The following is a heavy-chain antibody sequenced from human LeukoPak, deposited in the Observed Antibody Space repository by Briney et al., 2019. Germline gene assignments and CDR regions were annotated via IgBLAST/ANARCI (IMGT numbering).Heavy chain of an antibody. CDR2: ISSSGTYI. Sequence: GGSLRLSCAASGFTFSRYSMNWVRQAPGKGLGWVSSISSSGTYIYYADSVKGRFTISRGNAKNSLDLQVNSLRAEDTAVYYCARDPGIPAAGTFDYWGQGTLVTVSS. CDR1: GFTFSRYS. V-gene: IGHV3-21*01. J-gene: IGHJ4*02. CDR3: ARDPGIPAAGTFDY. D-gene: IGHD6-13*01.